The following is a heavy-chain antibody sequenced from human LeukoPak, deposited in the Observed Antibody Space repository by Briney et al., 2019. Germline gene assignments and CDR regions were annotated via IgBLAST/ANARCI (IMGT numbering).Heavy chain of an antibody. CDR1: GGSISSYY. D-gene: IGHD3-9*01. CDR3: ARTDARTYYDILTGPLGLDI. CDR2: IYTSGST. Sequence: SETLSLTCTVSGGSISSYYWSWIRQPAGKGLEWIGRIYTSGSTNYNPSLKSRVTMSVDTSKNQFSLELSSVTAADTAVYYCARTDARTYYDILTGPLGLDIWGQGTMVTVSS. V-gene: IGHV4-4*07. J-gene: IGHJ3*02.